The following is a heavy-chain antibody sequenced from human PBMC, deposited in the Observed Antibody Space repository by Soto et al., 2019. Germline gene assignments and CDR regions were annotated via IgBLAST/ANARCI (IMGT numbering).Heavy chain of an antibody. V-gene: IGHV1-46*01. CDR1: GYTFIHYY. J-gene: IGHJ4*02. D-gene: IGHD2-21*01. Sequence: QVQLVQSGAEVKKPGASVKVSCKASGYTFIHYYIHWVRQAPGQGLEWMAIINPNGGSTNYAQKCRGIVTVTSDTSTTTVSMELNSLGSDDTAVYFCARSLLQGDFWGQGTLVTVSS. CDR3: ARSLLQGDF. CDR2: INPNGGST.